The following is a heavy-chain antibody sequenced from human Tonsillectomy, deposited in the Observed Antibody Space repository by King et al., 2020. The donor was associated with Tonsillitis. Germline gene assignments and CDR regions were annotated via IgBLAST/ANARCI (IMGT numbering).Heavy chain of an antibody. CDR2: SRSKNKGYTT. CDR1: GSTFSDHD. V-gene: IGHV3-72*01. J-gene: IGHJ4*02. D-gene: IGHD3-16*01. Sequence: VQLVESGGGLVQPGGSLRLSCTASGSTFSDHDMDWVRQAPGKGLEWVGRSRSKNKGYTTEYAASVKGRFTISRDASMNSLYLQLNSLKTEDTAVYYCAIFRRTWGYWGQGTLVTVSS. CDR3: AIFRRTWGY.